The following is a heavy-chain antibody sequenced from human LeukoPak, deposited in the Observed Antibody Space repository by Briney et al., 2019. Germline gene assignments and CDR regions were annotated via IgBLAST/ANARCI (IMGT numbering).Heavy chain of an antibody. Sequence: PSETLSLTCSVSGASISTYYWSWIRQPPGKGLEWIGYIHYSGSTNYNPSLKSRVTMSIDTSKNQFSLRVTSVTAADTAVYYCARGGRTWYADYWGQGTLVTVSS. V-gene: IGHV4-59*01. CDR1: GASISTYY. D-gene: IGHD6-13*01. CDR3: ARGGRTWYADY. CDR2: IHYSGST. J-gene: IGHJ4*02.